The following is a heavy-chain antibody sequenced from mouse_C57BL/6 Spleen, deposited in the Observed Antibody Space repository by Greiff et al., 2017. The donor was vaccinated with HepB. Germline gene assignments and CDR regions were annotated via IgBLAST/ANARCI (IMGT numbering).Heavy chain of an antibody. Sequence: DVQLVESGGGLVKPGASLKLSCAASGFTFSDYGMHWVRQAPEKGLEWVAYISSGSSTIYYADTVKGRFTISRDNAKNTLFLQMTSLRSEDTAMYYCASPLFDYWGQGTTLTVSS. V-gene: IGHV5-17*01. J-gene: IGHJ2*01. CDR3: ASPLFDY. CDR1: GFTFSDYG. CDR2: ISSGSSTI.